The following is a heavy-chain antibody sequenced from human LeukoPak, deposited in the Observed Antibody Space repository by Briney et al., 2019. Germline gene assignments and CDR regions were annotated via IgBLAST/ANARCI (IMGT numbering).Heavy chain of an antibody. J-gene: IGHJ3*02. V-gene: IGHV4-59*12. Sequence: SETLSLTCTVSGGSISSYYWSWIRQPPGKGLEWIGYIYYSGSTNYNPSLKSRVTISVDTSKNQFSLKLSSVTAADTAVYYCARDFQELSYAGNAFDIWGQGTIVTVSS. CDR1: GGSISSYY. CDR2: IYYSGST. D-gene: IGHD1-26*01. CDR3: ARDFQELSYAGNAFDI.